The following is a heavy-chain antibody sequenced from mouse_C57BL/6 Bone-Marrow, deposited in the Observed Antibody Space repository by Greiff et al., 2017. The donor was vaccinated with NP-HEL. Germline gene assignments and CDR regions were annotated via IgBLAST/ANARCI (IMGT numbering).Heavy chain of an antibody. Sequence: QVQLQQPGAELVKPGASVKMSCKASGYTFTSYWITWVKQRPGQGLEWIGDIYPGSGSTNYNEKFKSKATLTVDTSSSTAYMQLSSLTSEDSAVYYGARWITTVVARYFDVWGTGTTVTVSS. CDR3: ARWITTVVARYFDV. D-gene: IGHD1-1*01. J-gene: IGHJ1*03. V-gene: IGHV1-55*01. CDR2: IYPGSGST. CDR1: GYTFTSYW.